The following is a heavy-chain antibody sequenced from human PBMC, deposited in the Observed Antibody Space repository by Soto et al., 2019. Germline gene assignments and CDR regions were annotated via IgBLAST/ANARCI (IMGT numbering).Heavy chain of an antibody. CDR3: TRDWELGY. CDR1: GFSFTTYY. D-gene: IGHD3-10*01. J-gene: IGHJ4*02. CDR2: INPSGDAT. Sequence: GASVKVSCKASGFSFTTYYMHWVRQAPGQGLEWMGVINPSGDATTYAQRIQGRVTMTKDTSASTVYMELSSLRSEDTAVYYCTRDWELGYWGQGTLVTVSS. V-gene: IGHV1-46*01.